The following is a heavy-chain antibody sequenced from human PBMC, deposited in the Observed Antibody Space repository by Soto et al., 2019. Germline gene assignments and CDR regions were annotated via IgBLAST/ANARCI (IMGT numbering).Heavy chain of an antibody. CDR1: GYTFTGYY. Sequence: QVQLVQSGAEVKKPGASVKVSCKASGYTFTGYYMHWVRQAPGQGLEWMGWINPNSGGTNYAQKFQGWVTMTRDTSISTADMELSRLRSDDTAVYYCARAGKAGIVVVPVRKRGGMDVWGQGTTVTVSS. CDR2: INPNSGGT. CDR3: ARAGKAGIVVVPVRKRGGMDV. D-gene: IGHD2-2*01. J-gene: IGHJ6*02. V-gene: IGHV1-2*04.